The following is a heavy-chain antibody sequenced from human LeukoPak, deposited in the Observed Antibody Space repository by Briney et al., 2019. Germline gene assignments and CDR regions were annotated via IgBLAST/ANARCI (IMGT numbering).Heavy chain of an antibody. J-gene: IGHJ4*02. Sequence: SETLSLTCTVSGGSVSSGSYYWSWLRQPPGKGLEWIGYIYYRGSTNYNPSLKSRVTISVDTSKNQFSLKLSSVTAADTAVYYCARLSGYSSGHYYSDYWGQGTLVTVSS. CDR3: ARLSGYSSGHYYSDY. V-gene: IGHV4-61*01. CDR2: IYYRGST. CDR1: GGSVSSGSYY. D-gene: IGHD3-22*01.